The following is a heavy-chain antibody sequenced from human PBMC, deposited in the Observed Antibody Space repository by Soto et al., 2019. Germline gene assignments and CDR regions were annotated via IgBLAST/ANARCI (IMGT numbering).Heavy chain of an antibody. Sequence: EVQVVESGGGLVQPGGSLRLSCSFTFSMYSMNWVRQAPGKGLEWVASISSGGSYIKYADSVKGRFTISRDNAKNSVSIQINSLRVDDTAVYFCTRDQGGSYDSWFDPWGQGTLVTVSS. D-gene: IGHD1-26*01. CDR1: FTFSMYS. J-gene: IGHJ5*02. CDR3: TRDQGGSYDSWFDP. V-gene: IGHV3-21*01. CDR2: ISSGGSYI.